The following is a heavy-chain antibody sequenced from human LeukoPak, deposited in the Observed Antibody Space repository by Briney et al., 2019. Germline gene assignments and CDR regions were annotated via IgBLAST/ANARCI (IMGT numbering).Heavy chain of an antibody. Sequence: GGSLRLSCAASGFTFSTYWLSWVRQAPGKGLEWVANINQDGSEKYYVDSVRGRFTISRDNAKNSLYVQMNSLRTEDTAEYYCARVAVAGYDYWGQGTLVTVSS. D-gene: IGHD6-19*01. V-gene: IGHV3-7*01. CDR2: INQDGSEK. J-gene: IGHJ4*02. CDR1: GFTFSTYW. CDR3: ARVAVAGYDY.